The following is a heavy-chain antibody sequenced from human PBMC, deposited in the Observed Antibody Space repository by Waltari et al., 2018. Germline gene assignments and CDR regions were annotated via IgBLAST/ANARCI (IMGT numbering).Heavy chain of an antibody. V-gene: IGHV3-7*04. Sequence: EVQLVESGGGLVQPGGSLRLPCAASGFTSSNDWMSWVRQPPGKGLEGVANIAQDASENYYVGSVKGRFTISRDNAKNFLYLQMNSLRAEDTAVYYCGRCPRRDPLCDWGQGTLVSVSS. J-gene: IGHJ4*02. CDR2: IAQDASEN. CDR1: GFTSSNDW. CDR3: GRCPRRDPLCD.